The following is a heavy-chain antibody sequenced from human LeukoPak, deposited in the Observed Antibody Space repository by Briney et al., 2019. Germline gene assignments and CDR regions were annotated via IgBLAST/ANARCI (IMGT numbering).Heavy chain of an antibody. J-gene: IGHJ4*02. CDR2: IYYSGST. V-gene: IGHV4-31*03. CDR1: GGSISSGGYY. Sequence: SQTLSLTCTVSGGSISSGGYYWSWIRQHPGKGLEWIGYIYYSGSTNYNPSLKSRVTISVDTSKNQFSLKLSSVTAADTAVYYCARSHYRYGSGSYGRGDQYYFDYWGQGTLVTVSS. CDR3: ARSHYRYGSGSYGRGDQYYFDY. D-gene: IGHD3-10*01.